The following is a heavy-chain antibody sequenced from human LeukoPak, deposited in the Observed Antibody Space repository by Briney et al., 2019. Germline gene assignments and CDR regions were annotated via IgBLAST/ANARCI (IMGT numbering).Heavy chain of an antibody. J-gene: IGHJ4*02. Sequence: GGSLRLSCAASGFTFSSYGMSWVRQAPGKGLEWVSAIGGSGDSTFYADSVKGRFTISRDNSKNTLYLQMSSLRAEDTAVYYCAKHYDSSGYYYDYWGQRTLVTVSS. CDR2: IGGSGDST. CDR3: AKHYDSSGYYYDY. CDR1: GFTFSSYG. D-gene: IGHD3-22*01. V-gene: IGHV3-23*01.